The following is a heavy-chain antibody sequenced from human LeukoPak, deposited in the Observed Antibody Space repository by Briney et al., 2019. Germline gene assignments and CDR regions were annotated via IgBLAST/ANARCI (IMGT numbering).Heavy chain of an antibody. Sequence: TSETLSLTCTVSGYSISSGYYWGWIRQPPGKGLEWIGSIYHSGSTYYNPFLKSRVTISVDTSKNQFSLKLSSVTAADTAVYYCAREGEDCSGGSCYHYYFDYWGQGTLVTVSS. D-gene: IGHD2-15*01. CDR3: AREGEDCSGGSCYHYYFDY. CDR1: GYSISSGYY. V-gene: IGHV4-38-2*02. CDR2: IYHSGST. J-gene: IGHJ4*02.